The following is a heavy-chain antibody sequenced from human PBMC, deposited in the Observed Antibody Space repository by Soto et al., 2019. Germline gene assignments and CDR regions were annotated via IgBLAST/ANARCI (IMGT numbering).Heavy chain of an antibody. CDR1: GYTFTSYY. V-gene: IGHV1-46*01. CDR3: ARDAWYYYDSSGYTN. Sequence: ASVKVSCRASGYTFTSYYMHWVRQAPGQGLEWMGIINPSGGSTSYAQKFQGRVTMTRDTSTSTVYMELSSLRSEDTAVYYCARDAWYYYDSSGYTNWGQGTLVTVSS. CDR2: INPSGGST. J-gene: IGHJ4*02. D-gene: IGHD3-22*01.